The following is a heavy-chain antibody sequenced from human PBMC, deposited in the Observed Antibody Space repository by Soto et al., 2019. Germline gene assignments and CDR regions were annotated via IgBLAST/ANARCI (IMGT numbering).Heavy chain of an antibody. V-gene: IGHV3-30*18. Sequence: QVQLVESGGGVVQPGRSLRLSCAASGFTFSSYGMHWVRQAPGKGLEWVAVISYDGSNKYYADSVKGRFTISRDNSKNTLYLQMNSLRAEDTAVYYCAKEGGTEGFLEWLLEYYFDYWGQGTLVTVSS. J-gene: IGHJ4*02. CDR3: AKEGGTEGFLEWLLEYYFDY. CDR2: ISYDGSNK. CDR1: GFTFSSYG. D-gene: IGHD3-3*01.